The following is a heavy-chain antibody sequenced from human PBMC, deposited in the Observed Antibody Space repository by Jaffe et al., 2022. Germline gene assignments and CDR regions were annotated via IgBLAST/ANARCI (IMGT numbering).Heavy chain of an antibody. D-gene: IGHD2-2*01. CDR3: AKARLGYCSSTSCYPFDY. Sequence: EVQLLESGGGLVQPGGSLRLSCAASGFTFSSYAMSWVRQAPGKGLEWVSAISGSGGSTYYADSVKGRFTISRDNSKNTLYLQMNSLRAEDTAVYYCAKARLGYCSSTSCYPFDYWGQGTLVTVSS. CDR2: ISGSGGST. V-gene: IGHV3-23*01. CDR1: GFTFSSYA. J-gene: IGHJ4*02.